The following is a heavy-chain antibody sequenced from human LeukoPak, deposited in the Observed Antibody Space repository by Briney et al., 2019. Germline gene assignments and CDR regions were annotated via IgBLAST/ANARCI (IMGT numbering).Heavy chain of an antibody. D-gene: IGHD6-19*01. J-gene: IGHJ4*02. V-gene: IGHV3-23*01. Sequence: GGSLRLSCAASGFTFSNYWMHWVRQAPGKGLEWVSAISGSGGSTYYADSVKGRFTISRDNSKNTLYLQMNSLRAEDTAVYYCAKDDGQWLAPHAQGDYWGQGTLVTVSS. CDR1: GFTFSNYW. CDR2: ISGSGGST. CDR3: AKDDGQWLAPHAQGDY.